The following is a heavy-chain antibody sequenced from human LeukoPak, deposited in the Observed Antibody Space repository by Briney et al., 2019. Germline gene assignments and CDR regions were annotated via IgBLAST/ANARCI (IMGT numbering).Heavy chain of an antibody. V-gene: IGHV4-59*01. CDR1: GGSISSYY. D-gene: IGHD2-21*01. J-gene: IGHJ3*02. CDR3: ARHGSGGLLYAFDI. CDR2: IYYSGST. Sequence: SETLSLTCTVSGGSISSYYWSWIRQPPGKGLEWIGYIYYSGSTNYNPSLKSRVTISVDTSKNQFSLKLSSVTAADTAVYYCARHGSGGLLYAFDIWGQGTMVTVSS.